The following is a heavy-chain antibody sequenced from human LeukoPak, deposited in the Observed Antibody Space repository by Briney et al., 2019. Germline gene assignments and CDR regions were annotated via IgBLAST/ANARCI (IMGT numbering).Heavy chain of an antibody. CDR1: GYRFISYG. D-gene: IGHD2-21*01. Sequence: ASVNVSCKASGYRFISYGLSWVRQAPGQGFEWPGWISTYTGITHYAENFKDRINMTADTSTTTAYMELRGLRHDDTAIYYCARDSDYAGDGYGDWLDPWGQGSLVMVTS. J-gene: IGHJ5*02. V-gene: IGHV1-18*01. CDR3: ARDSDYAGDGYGDWLDP. CDR2: ISTYTGIT.